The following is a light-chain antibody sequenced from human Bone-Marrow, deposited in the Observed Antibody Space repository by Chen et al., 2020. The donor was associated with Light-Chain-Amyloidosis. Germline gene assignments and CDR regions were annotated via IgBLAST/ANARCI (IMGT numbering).Light chain of an antibody. J-gene: IGKJ5*01. CDR2: AAS. V-gene: IGKV1-39*01. CDR3: QRSYSMSSIT. CDR1: QRISNY. Sequence: DIQMTQSPSSLSASVGDRVTITCRASQRISNYLNWYQQKPGKAPKLLIHAASTLQSGVPLRFSGSGSGTDFILTISSVQPEDFAIYDCQRSYSMSSITFGQGTRLEIK.